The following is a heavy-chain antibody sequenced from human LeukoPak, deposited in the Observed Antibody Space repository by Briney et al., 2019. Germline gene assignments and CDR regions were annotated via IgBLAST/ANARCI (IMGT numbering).Heavy chain of an antibody. J-gene: IGHJ4*02. D-gene: IGHD2-2*02. Sequence: GGSLRLSCAASGFTFSSYAMSWVRQAPGKGLEWVSAISGSSSYIYYADSVKGRFTISRDNAKNSLYLQMNSLRAEDTAVYYCARGIVVVPAAIGAPYYFDYWGQGTLVTVSS. CDR1: GFTFSSYA. CDR2: ISGSSSYI. CDR3: ARGIVVVPAAIGAPYYFDY. V-gene: IGHV3-21*01.